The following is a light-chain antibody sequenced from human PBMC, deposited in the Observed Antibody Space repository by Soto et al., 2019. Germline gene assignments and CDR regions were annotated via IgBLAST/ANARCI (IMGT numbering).Light chain of an antibody. CDR2: EVT. V-gene: IGLV2-11*01. Sequence: QSALAQPRSVSGSPGQSVTISCSGTSSDVGGFNYVSWYQQHPGKAPKVMIYEVTKRPSGVPDRFSGSKAGNTASLTVFGLQAEDEANYYCGSFAGPVWVFGGGTKVTVL. CDR1: SSDVGGFNY. J-gene: IGLJ3*02. CDR3: GSFAGPVWV.